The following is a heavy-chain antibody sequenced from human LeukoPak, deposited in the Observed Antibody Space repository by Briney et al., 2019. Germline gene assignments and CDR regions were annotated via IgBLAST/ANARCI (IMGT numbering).Heavy chain of an antibody. D-gene: IGHD2-15*01. CDR3: ASYPRYVRSPPFDY. Sequence: ASVKVSCKASGYTFTGYYMHWVRQAPGQGLEWMGWINPNTGGTNYAQKFQGRVTMTRDTTISTAYMELSKLTSDDTAVYYCASYPRYVRSPPFDYWGQGTLVTVSS. V-gene: IGHV1-2*02. J-gene: IGHJ4*02. CDR1: GYTFTGYY. CDR2: INPNTGGT.